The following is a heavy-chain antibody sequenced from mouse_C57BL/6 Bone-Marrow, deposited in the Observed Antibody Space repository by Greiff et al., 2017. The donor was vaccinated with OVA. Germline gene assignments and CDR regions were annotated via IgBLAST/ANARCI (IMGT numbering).Heavy chain of an antibody. D-gene: IGHD3-2*02. CDR2: INPSNGGT. CDR3: ARGRGSGYPYYFDY. Sequence: QVQLQQPGTELVKPGASVKLSCKASGYTFTSYWMHWVKQRPGQGLEWIGNINPSNGGTNYNEKFKSKATLTVDKSSSTAYMQLSRLTSEDSAVYYCARGRGSGYPYYFDYWGQGTTLTVSS. J-gene: IGHJ2*01. CDR1: GYTFTSYW. V-gene: IGHV1-53*01.